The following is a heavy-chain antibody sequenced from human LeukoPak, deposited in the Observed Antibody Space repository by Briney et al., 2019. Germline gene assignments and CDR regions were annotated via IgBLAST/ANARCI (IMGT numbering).Heavy chain of an antibody. J-gene: IGHJ5*02. CDR3: ARKYPDHWFDP. CDR2: IFYTGST. CDR1: GGSITSGNYY. D-gene: IGHD6-6*01. V-gene: IGHV4-30-4*01. Sequence: SETLSLTCAVSGGSITSGNYYWSWIRQPPGKGLEWIGYIFYTGSTNYSPSLKSRVSISVDTFKNQFSLKLSSVTAADTAVYYCARKYPDHWFDPWGQGTLVTVSS.